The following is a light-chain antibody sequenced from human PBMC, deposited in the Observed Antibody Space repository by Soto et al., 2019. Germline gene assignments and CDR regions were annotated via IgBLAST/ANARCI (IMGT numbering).Light chain of an antibody. CDR1: SSDVGGYNY. Sequence: QSVLTQPPSASGSPGQSVTISFTGTSSDVGGYNYVSWYQQYPGRAPKLMIYEVTKRPSGVPDRFSGSKSGNTASLTVSGLPAEDEADYYCSSYAASNNFYFVFGGGTKLTVL. CDR2: EVT. CDR3: SSYAASNNFYFV. J-gene: IGLJ3*02. V-gene: IGLV2-8*01.